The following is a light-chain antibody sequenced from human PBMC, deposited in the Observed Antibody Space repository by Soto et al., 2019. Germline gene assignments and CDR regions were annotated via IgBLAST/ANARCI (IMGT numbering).Light chain of an antibody. CDR1: QSVSSTY. Sequence: EIVLTQSPGTLSLSPGERATLSCRSSQSVSSTYLAWYQQKPGQAPRLLIYAASSRATGIPDRFSGSGSGTDFTLTISSLQSEDFAVYYCQQYNNWPRTFGQGTKVDIK. V-gene: IGKV3-20*01. CDR3: QQYNNWPRT. CDR2: AAS. J-gene: IGKJ1*01.